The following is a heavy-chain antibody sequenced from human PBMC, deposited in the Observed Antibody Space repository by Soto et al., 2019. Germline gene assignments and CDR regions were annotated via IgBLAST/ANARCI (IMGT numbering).Heavy chain of an antibody. J-gene: IGHJ3*01. CDR1: GGSISSSSYY. D-gene: IGHD5-12*01. V-gene: IGHV4-39*01. CDR3: VSSEGYGEGVGVFAF. Sequence: SETLSLTCTVSGGSISSSSYYWGWIRQPPGKGLEWIGSIYYSGSTYYNPSLKSRVTISVDTSKNQFSLKLSSVTAADTAVYYCVSSEGYGEGVGVFAFGGQGTRDTVSS. CDR2: IYYSGST.